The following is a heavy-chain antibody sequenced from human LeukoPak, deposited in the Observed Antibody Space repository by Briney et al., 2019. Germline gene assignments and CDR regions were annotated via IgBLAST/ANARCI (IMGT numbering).Heavy chain of an antibody. J-gene: IGHJ6*03. Sequence: SETLSLTCTVSGVSISYYYWSWIRQPPGKGLEWIGYIHYSGSTIYNPSLKSRVTILVDTSKNQFSLKLSSVTAADTAVYYCARVEEGYGSGRRENYYYYYMDVWGKGTTVAISS. CDR1: GVSISYYY. V-gene: IGHV4-59*01. D-gene: IGHD3-10*01. CDR3: ARVEEGYGSGRRENYYYYYMDV. CDR2: IHYSGST.